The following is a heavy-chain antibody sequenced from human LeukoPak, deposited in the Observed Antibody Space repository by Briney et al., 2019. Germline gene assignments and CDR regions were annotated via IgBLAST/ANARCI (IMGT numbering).Heavy chain of an antibody. CDR2: INHSGST. CDR3: ARGPFGYSSSWYGAWFDP. D-gene: IGHD6-13*01. J-gene: IGHJ5*02. V-gene: IGHV4-34*01. Sequence: SETLSLTCAVYGGSFSGYYWSWIRQPPGKGLEWIGEINHSGSTNYNPSLKSRVTISVDTSKNQFSLKLGSVTAADTAVYYCARGPFGYSSSWYGAWFDPWGQGTLVTVSS. CDR1: GGSFSGYY.